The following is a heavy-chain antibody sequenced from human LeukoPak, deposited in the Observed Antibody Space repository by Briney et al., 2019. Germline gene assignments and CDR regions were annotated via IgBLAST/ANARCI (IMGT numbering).Heavy chain of an antibody. Sequence: ASVKVSCKASGYTFTSYGISWVRQAPGQGLEWMGWISAYNGNTNYAQKLQGRVTMTTDTSTSTAYMELRSLRSDDTAVYYYARVGDLFGVVIPDWYFDLWGRGTLVTVSS. CDR2: ISAYNGNT. V-gene: IGHV1-18*01. CDR3: ARVGDLFGVVIPDWYFDL. CDR1: GYTFTSYG. D-gene: IGHD3-3*01. J-gene: IGHJ2*01.